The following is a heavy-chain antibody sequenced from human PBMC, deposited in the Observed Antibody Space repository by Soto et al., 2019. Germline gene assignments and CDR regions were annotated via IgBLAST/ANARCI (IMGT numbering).Heavy chain of an antibody. Sequence: GGSLRLSCVASGFIFSSNGMHWVRQAPGKGLEWVSLTSYDGSRKYYADSVKGRFTISRDNSKNTLYLKMNSLRAEETAVYYCEKKSPYLYGIDVWGQRTTVTVSS. CDR3: EKKSPYLYGIDV. CDR1: GFIFSSNG. J-gene: IGHJ6*02. V-gene: IGHV3-30*18. CDR2: TSYDGSRK.